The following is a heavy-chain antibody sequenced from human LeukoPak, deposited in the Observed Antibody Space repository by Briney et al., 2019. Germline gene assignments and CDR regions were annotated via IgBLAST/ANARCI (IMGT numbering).Heavy chain of an antibody. J-gene: IGHJ6*01. CDR1: GYDFSIVW. CDR2: ITFDGSSA. Sequence: GGSLRLSCAPSGYDFSIVWMHWVREVPGEGLMWVSRITFDGSSANYAHSVRSGFSPSRDNAKNTLYLQIDSLRAEDTALYYCARDGQRPLSAAPQYFHNFYMDVWGKGTTVTVS. D-gene: IGHD6-25*01. CDR3: ARDGQRPLSAAPQYFHNFYMDV. V-gene: IGHV3-74*01.